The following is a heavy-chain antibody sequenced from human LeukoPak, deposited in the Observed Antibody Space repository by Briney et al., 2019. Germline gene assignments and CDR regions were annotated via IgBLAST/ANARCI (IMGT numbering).Heavy chain of an antibody. Sequence: PSETLSLTCTVSGGFISTHYWSWIRQPPGKGLEWIGYLHSDGSTNYNPSLKSRVTTSVETSKNQFSLKLYSVTAADTAVYYCTRFGTFGENWFDPWGQGTLVTVSS. V-gene: IGHV4-59*11. CDR1: GGFISTHY. CDR3: TRFGTFGENWFDP. CDR2: LHSDGST. D-gene: IGHD3-10*01. J-gene: IGHJ5*02.